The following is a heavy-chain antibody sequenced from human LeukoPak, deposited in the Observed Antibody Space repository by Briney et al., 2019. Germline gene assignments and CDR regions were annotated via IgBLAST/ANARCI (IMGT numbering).Heavy chain of an antibody. J-gene: IGHJ5*02. CDR2: MKPDSANT. Sequence: ASVKVSCKASGYTFTSYDINWVRQAPGQGLEWMGWMKPDSANTGNAQKFQGRVTMTRNTSISTAYMELSSLRSEDTAVYYCVRGRYSGLIVSPPPPSWGQGTLVTVSS. D-gene: IGHD3-10*01. CDR3: VRGRYSGLIVSPPPPS. CDR1: GYTFTSYD. V-gene: IGHV1-8*01.